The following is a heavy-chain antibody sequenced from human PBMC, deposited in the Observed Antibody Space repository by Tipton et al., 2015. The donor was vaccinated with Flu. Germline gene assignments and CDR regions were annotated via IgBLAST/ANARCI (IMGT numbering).Heavy chain of an antibody. D-gene: IGHD1-1*01. J-gene: IGHJ6*02. Sequence: QLVQSGAEVKKPGASVKVSCRASGYIFIGYYMHWVRQAPGQGLEWMGWINPNTGGTNYAQKFQGRVTMTRDTSISTAYMEVSRLRSDDTALYYCARDQRIQGMDGWGQGTTVTVSS. V-gene: IGHV1-2*02. CDR2: INPNTGGT. CDR3: ARDQRIQGMDG. CDR1: GYIFIGYY.